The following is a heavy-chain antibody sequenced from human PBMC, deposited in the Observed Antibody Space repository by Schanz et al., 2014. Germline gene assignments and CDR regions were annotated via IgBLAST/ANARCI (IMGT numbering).Heavy chain of an antibody. Sequence: VQLLQFGGGLIQPGGSLRLSCAASGFTFSSYAMSWVRQAPGKGLEWVSTISASGGSTYYADSVKGRFTISRDNSKNTLYLQMNSLRAEDTAVYYCAKDLLYGAPMPLNHLDYWGQGTLVTVSS. V-gene: IGHV3-23*01. J-gene: IGHJ4*02. D-gene: IGHD2-2*01. CDR3: AKDLLYGAPMPLNHLDY. CDR2: ISASGGST. CDR1: GFTFSSYA.